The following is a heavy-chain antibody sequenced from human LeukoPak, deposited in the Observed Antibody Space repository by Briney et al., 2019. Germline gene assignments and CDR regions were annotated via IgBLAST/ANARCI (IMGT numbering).Heavy chain of an antibody. D-gene: IGHD6-19*01. CDR1: GDSISNHY. CDR3: AKTVPGPHWCFDV. J-gene: IGHJ2*01. Sequence: PSETLSLTCTVSGDSISNHYWSWIRQPAGKGLEWLGRVYPSGTTNYNPSLNGRVTMSTDKSRNQLSLRLTSVTAADTAVYYCAKTVPGPHWCFDVWGRGTLVTVSS. CDR2: VYPSGTT. V-gene: IGHV4-4*07.